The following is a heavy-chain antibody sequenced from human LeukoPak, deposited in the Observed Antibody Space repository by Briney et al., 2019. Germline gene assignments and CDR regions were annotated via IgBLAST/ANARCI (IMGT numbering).Heavy chain of an antibody. CDR3: ARRRGDFWSDYYAFDY. J-gene: IGHJ4*02. Sequence: SETLSLTCTVSGGSINSYYWSWIRQPPGKGLEWIGYIYYSGSTNYNPSLTSRVTISLDMSKNQFSLKLSSVTAADTAVYYCARRRGDFWSDYYAFDYWGQGTLVTISS. CDR2: IYYSGST. D-gene: IGHD3-3*01. CDR1: GGSINSYY. V-gene: IGHV4-59*08.